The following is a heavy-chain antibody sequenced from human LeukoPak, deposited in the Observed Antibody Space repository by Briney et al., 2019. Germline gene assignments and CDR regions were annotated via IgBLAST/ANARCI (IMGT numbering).Heavy chain of an antibody. CDR2: LNWSGDST. CDR1: GFTFDDYA. D-gene: IGHD5-12*01. CDR3: ARGYSGYDYGYYFDY. V-gene: IGHV3-20*04. J-gene: IGHJ4*02. Sequence: RAGGSLRLSCAASGFTFDDYAMNWVRQAPGKGLEWVSGLNWSGDSTGYADSVKGRFSISRDNAKNSLYLQMTSLRAEDTALYYCARGYSGYDYGYYFDYWGQGTLVAVSS.